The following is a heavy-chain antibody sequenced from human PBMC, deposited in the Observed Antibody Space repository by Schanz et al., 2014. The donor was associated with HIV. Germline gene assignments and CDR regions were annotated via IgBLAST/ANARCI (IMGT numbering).Heavy chain of an antibody. D-gene: IGHD6-6*01. CDR1: GFTFSSKS. CDR3: ATTLYPYTSSSDYYYGMDV. CDR2: ISAGSESV. Sequence: EVQLVESGGGLVKPGGSLRLSCAASGFTFSSKSMSWVRQAPGKGLEWVSSISAGSESVKYADSVRGRFTISRDNTESSLFLRMNSLTTEDTALYYCATTLYPYTSSSDYYYGMDVWGQGTTVTVSS. J-gene: IGHJ6*02. V-gene: IGHV3-21*02.